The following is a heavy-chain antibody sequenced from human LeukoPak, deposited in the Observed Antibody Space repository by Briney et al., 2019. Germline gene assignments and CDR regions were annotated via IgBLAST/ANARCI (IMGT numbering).Heavy chain of an antibody. CDR2: IYSGGGT. D-gene: IGHD2-2*02. Sequence: AGGPLRLSCAASGFTVSTNYMSWVRQAPGKGLEWVSVIYSGGGTYYADSVKGRFTISRDNSKNTLYLQMNSLRAEDTAVYYCARDHPIVVVPAAIDYYGMDVWGQGTTVTVSS. CDR1: GFTVSTNY. CDR3: ARDHPIVVVPAAIDYYGMDV. J-gene: IGHJ6*02. V-gene: IGHV3-66*01.